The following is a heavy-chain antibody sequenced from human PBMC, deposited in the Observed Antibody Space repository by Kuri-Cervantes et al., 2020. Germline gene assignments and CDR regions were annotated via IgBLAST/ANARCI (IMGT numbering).Heavy chain of an antibody. D-gene: IGHD3-10*01. J-gene: IGHJ4*02. CDR2: INHRGRT. V-gene: IGHV4-34*01. CDR1: GGSFSDYF. CDR3: ASGLWANFDF. Sequence: SETLSLTCAVFGGSFSDYFWTWIRQTPDMGLEWIGEINHRGRTNYNPSLKSRVTISVDTSKNQFSLKVTSVTAADTAVYYCASGLWANFDFWGQGTPVTVSS.